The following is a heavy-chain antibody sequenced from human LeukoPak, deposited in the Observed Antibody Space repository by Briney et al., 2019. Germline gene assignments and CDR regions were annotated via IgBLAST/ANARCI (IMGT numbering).Heavy chain of an antibody. D-gene: IGHD4-17*01. CDR2: IKRKSDGGTT. Sequence: PGGSLRLSCAASGFTFSSYWMSWVRQAPAKGLEWVGRIKRKSDGGTTEYADPVKGRFTISRDDSKNTLYLQMNSLRTEDTAVYYCTTEDYADYVSPHWGQGALVTVSS. CDR3: TTEDYADYVSPH. J-gene: IGHJ4*02. V-gene: IGHV3-15*01. CDR1: GFTFSSYW.